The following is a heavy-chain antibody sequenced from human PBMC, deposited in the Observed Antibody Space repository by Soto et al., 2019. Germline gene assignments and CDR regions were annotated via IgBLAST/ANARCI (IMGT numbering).Heavy chain of an antibody. D-gene: IGHD1-1*01. J-gene: IGHJ4*02. CDR3: ARGGRWNGYYFDY. Sequence: GASVKVSCKASGYTFTAYCIHWVRQAPGQGLEWMGWINPNSGGTHYAQKFQGRVTMTGDTSLSTAYMELSSLRSEDTAVYYCARGGRWNGYYFDYWGQGTLVTVSS. CDR1: GYTFTAYC. V-gene: IGHV1-2*02. CDR2: INPNSGGT.